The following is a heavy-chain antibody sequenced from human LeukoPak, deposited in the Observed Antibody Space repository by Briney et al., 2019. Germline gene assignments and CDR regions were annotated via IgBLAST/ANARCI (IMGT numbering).Heavy chain of an antibody. J-gene: IGHJ4*02. CDR3: ARGTIAAALVMDY. V-gene: IGHV5-51*01. CDR2: IYPGDSDT. CDR1: GYAFTTYW. Sequence: GESLKISCQGSGYAFTTYWIGWVRQMPGKGLEWMGIIYPGDSDTRYSPSFQGHVTLSADKTISTAYLQWSSLKASDTAMYYCARGTIAAALVMDYWGQGTLVTVSS. D-gene: IGHD6-13*01.